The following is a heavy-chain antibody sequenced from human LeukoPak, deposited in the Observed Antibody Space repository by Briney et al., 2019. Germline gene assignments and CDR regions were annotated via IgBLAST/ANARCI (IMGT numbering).Heavy chain of an antibody. CDR1: GYTFTSYD. CDR2: MNPNSGNT. CDR3: ARDSRGAAAGAYYFDY. V-gene: IGHV1-8*01. D-gene: IGHD6-13*01. Sequence: GASVKVSCKASGYTFTSYDINWVRQATGQGLEWMGWMNPNSGNTGYAQKFQGRVTMTRNTSISTAYMELSSLRSEDTAVYYCARDSRGAAAGAYYFDYWGQGTLVTVSS. J-gene: IGHJ4*02.